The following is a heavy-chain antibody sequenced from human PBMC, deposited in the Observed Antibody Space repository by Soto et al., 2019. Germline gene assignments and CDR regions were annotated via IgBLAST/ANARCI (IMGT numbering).Heavy chain of an antibody. CDR2: IKSKTDGGTT. Sequence: PGGSLRLSCAASGFTFSNAWMSWVRQAPGKGLEWVGRIKSKTDGGTTDYAAPVKGRFTISRDDSKNTLHLQMNSLKTEDTAVSYCTTRILLWFGELEIWGQGTLVTVSS. D-gene: IGHD3-10*01. CDR1: GFTFSNAW. J-gene: IGHJ4*02. V-gene: IGHV3-15*01. CDR3: TTRILLWFGELEI.